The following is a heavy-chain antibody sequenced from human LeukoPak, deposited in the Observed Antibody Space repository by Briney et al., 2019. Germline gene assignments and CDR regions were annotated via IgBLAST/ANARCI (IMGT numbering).Heavy chain of an antibody. Sequence: SETLSLTCAVYGGSFSGYYWSWIRQPPGKGLEWIGEINHSGSTNYNPSLKSRVTISVDTSKNQFSLKLSSVTAADTAVYYCARVVLSAAGLLDAFDIWGQGTMVTVSS. CDR1: GGSFSGYY. V-gene: IGHV4-34*01. CDR3: ARVVLSAAGLLDAFDI. J-gene: IGHJ3*02. CDR2: INHSGST. D-gene: IGHD6-13*01.